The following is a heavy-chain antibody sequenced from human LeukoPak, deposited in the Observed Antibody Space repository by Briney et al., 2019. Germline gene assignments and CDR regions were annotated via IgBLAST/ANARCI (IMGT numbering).Heavy chain of an antibody. CDR3: ARESVARGLFAY. D-gene: IGHD5-12*01. V-gene: IGHV3-30*04. Sequence: GGSLRLSCAASGFTFSTYVMHWVRQAPGKGLEWVAVISKDGSNEDYADSVKGRFSISRDNSKNTLFLQMNSLRVEDTAVYYCARESVARGLFAYWGREPWSPSPQ. J-gene: IGHJ4*02. CDR2: ISKDGSNE. CDR1: GFTFSTYV.